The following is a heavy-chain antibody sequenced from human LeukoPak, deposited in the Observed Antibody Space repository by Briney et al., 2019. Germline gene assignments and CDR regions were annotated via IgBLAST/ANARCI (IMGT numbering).Heavy chain of an antibody. V-gene: IGHV4-59*01. D-gene: IGHD6-13*01. CDR2: IYYSGST. J-gene: IGHJ3*02. CDR1: GGSISSYY. Sequence: SETLSLTCTVSGGSISSYYWSWIRQPPGKGLEWIGYIYYSGSTNYNPSLKSRVTISVGTSKNQFSLKLSSVTAADTAVYYCARGIAAAGSAFDIWGQGTMVTVSS. CDR3: ARGIAAAGSAFDI.